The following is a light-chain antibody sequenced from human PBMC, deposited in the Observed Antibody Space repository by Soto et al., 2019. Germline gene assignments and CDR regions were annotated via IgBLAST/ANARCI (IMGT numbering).Light chain of an antibody. V-gene: IGKV1-33*01. CDR2: DAS. J-gene: IGKJ4*01. CDR1: QDISNY. Sequence: DIPMTQAPSSLSASVGDRVTSTCQASQDISNYLNWYQQKPGKAPKLLIYDASNLETGVPSRFSGSGSGTDFPFTISSLQPEDIATYYCQQYDNLPLTFGGGTKVDIK. CDR3: QQYDNLPLT.